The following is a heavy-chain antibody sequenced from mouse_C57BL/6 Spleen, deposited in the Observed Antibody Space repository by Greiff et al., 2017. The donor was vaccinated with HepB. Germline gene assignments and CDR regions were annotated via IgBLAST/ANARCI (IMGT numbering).Heavy chain of an antibody. V-gene: IGHV14-3*01. J-gene: IGHJ3*01. Sequence: VQLKQSVAELVRPGASVKLSCTASGFNIKNTYMHWVKQRPEQGLEWIGRIDPANGNTKYAPKFQGKATITADTSSNTAYLQLSSLTSEDTAIYYCAPLYYYGSSFFAYWGQGTLVTVSA. CDR2: IDPANGNT. D-gene: IGHD1-1*01. CDR3: APLYYYGSSFFAY. CDR1: GFNIKNTY.